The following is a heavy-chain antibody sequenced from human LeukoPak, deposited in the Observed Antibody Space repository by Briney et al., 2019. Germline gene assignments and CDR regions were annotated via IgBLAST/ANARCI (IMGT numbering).Heavy chain of an antibody. CDR3: ARTQYYDSWSGPYCFDY. J-gene: IGHJ4*02. V-gene: IGHV4-59*08. Sequence: SETLSLTCTVSGGSISSYYWSWIRQPPGKGLEWTGYIYYSGSTNYNPSLKSRVTISVDTSKNQFSLKLSSVTAADTAVYYCARTQYYDSWSGPYCFDYWGQGTLVTVSS. CDR2: IYYSGST. CDR1: GGSISSYY. D-gene: IGHD3-3*01.